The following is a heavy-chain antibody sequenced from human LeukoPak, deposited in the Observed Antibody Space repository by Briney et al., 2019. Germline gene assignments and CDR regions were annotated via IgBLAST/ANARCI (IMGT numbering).Heavy chain of an antibody. D-gene: IGHD6-25*01. V-gene: IGHV1-46*01. CDR2: INPSGGST. Sequence: ASVKDSCKASGYTFTSYYMHWVRQAPGQGLEWMGIINPSGGSTSYAQKFQGRVTMTRDTSTSTVYMELSSLRSEDTAVYYCAREVLDSTGHGYYYMDVWGKGTTVTVSS. CDR1: GYTFTSYY. CDR3: AREVLDSTGHGYYYMDV. J-gene: IGHJ6*03.